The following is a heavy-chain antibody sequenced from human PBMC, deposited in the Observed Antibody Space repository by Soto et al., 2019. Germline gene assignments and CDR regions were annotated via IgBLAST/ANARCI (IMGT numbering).Heavy chain of an antibody. CDR3: NTDSYSTMILVRFDY. CDR1: DFTFSNDW. D-gene: IGHD3-22*01. J-gene: IGHJ4*01. CDR2: IKSKIHGGTR. Sequence: EVQLVESGGDLVKPGGSLRLSCAASDFTFSNDWIDWVRQAPWKGLEWVGRIKSKIHGGTRDFAAPGKGRSAISRDESKNMVYLQMNSLKTEDTGIYYCNTDSYSTMILVRFDYWGHGTLVTDSS. V-gene: IGHV3-15*07.